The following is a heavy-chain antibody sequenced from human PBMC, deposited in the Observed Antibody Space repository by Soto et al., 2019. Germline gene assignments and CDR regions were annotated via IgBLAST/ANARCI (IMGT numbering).Heavy chain of an antibody. CDR1: GGSISRGGYY. V-gene: IGHV4-31*03. Sequence: QVQLQESVPGLVKPSQTLSLTCTVSGGSISRGGYYWSWIRQHPGKGLEWIGYIYSSGSTYYNPSLQSRVTISIDTSKTQFSLKLSSVTAADTAVYYCARAISPWGQGTLVTVSS. D-gene: IGHD3-3*01. CDR3: ARAISP. J-gene: IGHJ5*02. CDR2: IYSSGST.